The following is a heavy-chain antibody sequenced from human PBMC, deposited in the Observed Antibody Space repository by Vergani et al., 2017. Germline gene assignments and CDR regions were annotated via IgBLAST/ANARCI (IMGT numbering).Heavy chain of an antibody. J-gene: IGHJ3*02. CDR3: ARDGHYSVLSGYYIVGGFDI. CDR2: LSASDRRT. CDR1: GFTFIMHA. V-gene: IGHV3-23*01. Sequence: EVQLLESGGDLVQPGGSLRLSCAASGFTFIMHAMSWVRQAPGKGLEWVSTLSASDRRTHDADSVKGRFTISRDNSKNTLFLQMNSLRPEVTARYYCARDGHYSVLSGYYIVGGFDIWGRGTRVTVSS. D-gene: IGHD3-3*01.